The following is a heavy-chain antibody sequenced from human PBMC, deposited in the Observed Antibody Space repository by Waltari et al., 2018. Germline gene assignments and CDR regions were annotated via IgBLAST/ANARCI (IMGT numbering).Heavy chain of an antibody. V-gene: IGHV3-9*01. J-gene: IGHJ4*02. D-gene: IGHD3-3*01. CDR3: AKELRSLERGFDL. CDR1: GFTLHDYA. CDR2: ISWNSGRI. Sequence: EIQLVQSGGGSVQPGKSLTLSCAASGFTLHDYAMQWVRQVPGRGMEWVSRISWNSGRIKYADSVKGRFTISRDNAKTSVYMQMNSLKIEDTAVYYCAKELRSLERGFDLWGQGTPVIVSS.